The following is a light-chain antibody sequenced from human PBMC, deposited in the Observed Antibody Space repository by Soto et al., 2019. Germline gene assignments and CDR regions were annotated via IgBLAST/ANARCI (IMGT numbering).Light chain of an antibody. CDR1: QSVTANY. CDR2: GAS. J-gene: IGKJ1*01. V-gene: IGKV3-20*01. CDR3: LQYGVPLWT. Sequence: EIALTQSPGTLSLSPGERATLSCRASQSVTANYLAWYQQKPGQAPRLLIYGASIGATGIPDRFNGSGSGTDFTLTISRLEPEDFAVYYCLQYGVPLWTFGQGTKVEIK.